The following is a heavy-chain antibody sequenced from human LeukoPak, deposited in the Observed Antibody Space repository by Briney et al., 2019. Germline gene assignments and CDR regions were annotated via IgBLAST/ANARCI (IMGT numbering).Heavy chain of an antibody. CDR3: ARDPTDYGMDV. D-gene: IGHD1-14*01. CDR2: IYYSGST. J-gene: IGHJ6*02. Sequence: SQTLSLTCTVSGGSISSGDYYWSWIRQPPGQGLEWIGYIYYSGSTYYNPSLKSRVTISVDTSKNQFSLKLSSVTAADTAVYYCARDPTDYGMDVWGQGTTVTVSS. CDR1: GGSISSGDYY. V-gene: IGHV4-30-4*01.